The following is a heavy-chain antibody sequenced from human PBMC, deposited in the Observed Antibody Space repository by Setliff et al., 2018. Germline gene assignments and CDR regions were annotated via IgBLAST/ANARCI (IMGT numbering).Heavy chain of an antibody. CDR2: IYTSGST. CDR1: GGSISSYY. V-gene: IGHV4-4*07. Sequence: LSLTCSVSGGSISSYYWSWIRQPAGKGLEWIGRIYTSGSTNYNPSLKSRVTMSVDTSKNQFSLKLSSVTAADTAVYYCARGQRYCSGGSCYYYMDVWGKGTTVTVSS. D-gene: IGHD2-15*01. J-gene: IGHJ6*03. CDR3: ARGQRYCSGGSCYYYMDV.